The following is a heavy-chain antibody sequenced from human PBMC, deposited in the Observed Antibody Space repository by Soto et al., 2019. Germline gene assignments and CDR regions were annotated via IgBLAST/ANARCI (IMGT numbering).Heavy chain of an antibody. CDR2: IKSKSDGGTT. J-gene: IGHJ3*02. D-gene: IGHD6-6*01. CDR1: GFTFSKAW. V-gene: IGHV3-15*01. Sequence: VGSLRLSCAASGFTFSKAWMNCVRQAPGKGLEWVGRIKSKSDGGTTEYVAPVKGRFNISRDDSNNTLYLQMNSLRTADTAVYYCLFVTEGAFEILGQGTMVIVSS. CDR3: LFVTEGAFEI.